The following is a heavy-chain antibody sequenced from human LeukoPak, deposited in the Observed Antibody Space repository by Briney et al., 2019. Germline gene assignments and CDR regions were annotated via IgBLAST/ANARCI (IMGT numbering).Heavy chain of an antibody. CDR1: GFTFSSYE. CDR2: ISSGGSTK. J-gene: IGHJ3*02. V-gene: IGHV3-48*03. CDR3: ARDPPYSSSWYGAFDI. Sequence: GGSLRLSCAASGFTFSSYEMNWVRQAPGKGLEWISYISSGGSTKYYADSVKGRFTISRDNAKNSLYLQMNSLRAEDTAVYYCARDPPYSSSWYGAFDIWGQGTMVTVSS. D-gene: IGHD6-13*01.